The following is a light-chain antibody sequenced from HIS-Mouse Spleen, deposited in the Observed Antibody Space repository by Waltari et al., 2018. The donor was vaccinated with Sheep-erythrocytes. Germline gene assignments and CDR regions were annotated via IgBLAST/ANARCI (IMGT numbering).Light chain of an antibody. V-gene: IGLV2-23*01. CDR3: CSYAGSSTPWV. J-gene: IGLJ3*02. Sequence: QSALTQPASVSGSPGQSITISCTGTSSDVGSDNLVSWYQQHPGKAPKLMIYGGSKRPSGVSTRFSGSKSGNTASLTISGLQAEDEADYYCCSYAGSSTPWVFGGGTKLTVL. CDR1: SSDVGSDNL. CDR2: GGS.